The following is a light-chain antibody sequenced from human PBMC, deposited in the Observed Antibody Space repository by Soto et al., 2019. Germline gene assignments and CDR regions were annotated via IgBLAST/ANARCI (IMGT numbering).Light chain of an antibody. CDR1: QSVSSF. CDR3: QQRINWPLT. Sequence: EIVLTQSPATLSLSPGERATLSCRASQSVSSFLAWCQQRPGQPPRLLIYDVSNRATGSPTRFSGSGSGTDFTLTISSLEPEDFAVYYCQQRINWPLTFGGGTKVEIK. J-gene: IGKJ4*01. V-gene: IGKV3-11*01. CDR2: DVS.